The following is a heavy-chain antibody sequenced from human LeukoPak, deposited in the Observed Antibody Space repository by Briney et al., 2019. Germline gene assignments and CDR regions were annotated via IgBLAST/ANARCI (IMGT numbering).Heavy chain of an antibody. CDR1: GGSISSYY. V-gene: IGHV4-59*08. J-gene: IGHJ4*02. CDR2: IYYSGST. CDR3: ARLLWPLSFDY. D-gene: IGHD2-2*01. Sequence: SETLSLTCTVSGGSISSYYWSWIRQPPGKGLEWIGYIYYSGSTNYNPSLKSRVTISVDTSKNQFSLKLSSVTAADTAVYYCARLLWPLSFDYWGRGTLVTVSS.